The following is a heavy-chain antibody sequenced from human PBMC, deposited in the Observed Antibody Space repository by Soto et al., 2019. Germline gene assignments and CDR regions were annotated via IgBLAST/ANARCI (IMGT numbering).Heavy chain of an antibody. V-gene: IGHV3-23*01. CDR1: GFTFSSYA. Sequence: QTGGSLRLSCAASGFTFSSYAMSWVRQAPGKGLEWVSAISGSGGSTYYADSVKGRFTISRDNSKNTLYLQMNSLRAEDTAVYYCARVDDYYYDSSAHAFDIWGQGTMVTVSS. CDR2: ISGSGGST. CDR3: ARVDDYYYDSSAHAFDI. J-gene: IGHJ3*02. D-gene: IGHD3-22*01.